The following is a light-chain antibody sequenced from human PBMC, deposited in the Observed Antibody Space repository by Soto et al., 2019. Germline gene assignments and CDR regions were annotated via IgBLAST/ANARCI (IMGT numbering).Light chain of an antibody. J-gene: IGLJ1*01. CDR3: CTYAGSSTYV. Sequence: QSALTQPDSVSGSLGQSITISCTGTSMDVANYNLVSWYQQHPGKAPKLVIYEVTKRPSGVSSRFFGSKSGKTASLTISGLQADDEADYHCCTYAGSSTYVFGTGTKVTVL. CDR2: EVT. V-gene: IGLV2-23*02. CDR1: SMDVANYNL.